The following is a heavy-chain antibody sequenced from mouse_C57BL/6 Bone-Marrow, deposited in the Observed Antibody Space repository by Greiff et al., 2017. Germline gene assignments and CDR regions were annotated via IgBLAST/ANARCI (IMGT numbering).Heavy chain of an antibody. J-gene: IGHJ1*03. CDR1: GYTFTSYG. Sequence: QVQLQQSGAELARPGASVKLSCKAYGYTFTSYGINWVKQRPGQGLEWIGEIYPRSGNTYYNEKFKGKATMTADKSSSTAYMELRSLTSEDSAVYCCARTAMVTTSYWDFDVWGTGTTVTVSS. D-gene: IGHD2-2*01. CDR2: IYPRSGNT. CDR3: ARTAMVTTSYWDFDV. V-gene: IGHV1-81*01.